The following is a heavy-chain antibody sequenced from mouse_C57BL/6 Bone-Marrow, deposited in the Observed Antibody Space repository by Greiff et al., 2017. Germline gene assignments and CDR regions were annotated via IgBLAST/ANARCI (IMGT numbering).Heavy chain of an antibody. CDR2: ISSGGDYI. D-gene: IGHD1-1*01. CDR1: GFTFSSYA. CDR3: TRDKDYYGRSYYWYFDV. Sequence: DVMLVESGEGLVKPGGSLKLSCAASGFTFSSYAMSWVRQTPEKRLEWVAYISSGGDYIYYADTVKGRFTISRDNARNTLYLQMSSLKSEDTAMYYCTRDKDYYGRSYYWYFDVWGTGTTVTVSS. V-gene: IGHV5-9-1*02. J-gene: IGHJ1*03.